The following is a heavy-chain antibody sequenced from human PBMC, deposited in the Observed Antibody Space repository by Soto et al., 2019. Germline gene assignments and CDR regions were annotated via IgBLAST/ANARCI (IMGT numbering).Heavy chain of an antibody. J-gene: IGHJ5*02. D-gene: IGHD2-2*01. Sequence: LRLSCAASGFTFSNAWMSWVRQAPGKGLEWVGRIKSKTDGGTTDYAAPVKGRFTISRDDSKNTLYLQMNSLKTEDTAVYYCTAEGIVVVPAASSRPWFDPWGQGTLVTVSS. V-gene: IGHV3-15*01. CDR2: IKSKTDGGTT. CDR1: GFTFSNAW. CDR3: TAEGIVVVPAASSRPWFDP.